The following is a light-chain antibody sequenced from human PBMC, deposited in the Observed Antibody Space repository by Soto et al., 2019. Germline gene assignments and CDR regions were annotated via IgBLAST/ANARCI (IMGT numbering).Light chain of an antibody. J-gene: IGKJ2*01. CDR1: QSITSC. V-gene: IGKV1-39*01. Sequence: DIQMTQSPSSLSASVGDRVTITCRASQSITSCLHWYQQKPGKAPKLLISAASNLGGGVPSRFSGSGSGTDVARTMGSVQPGDFGSYYGGQSDGPAGRFGRGTKVEV. CDR3: GQSDGPAGR. CDR2: AAS.